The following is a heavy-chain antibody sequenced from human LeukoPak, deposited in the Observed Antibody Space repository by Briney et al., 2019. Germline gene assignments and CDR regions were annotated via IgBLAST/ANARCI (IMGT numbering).Heavy chain of an antibody. D-gene: IGHD5-12*01. V-gene: IGHV3-30*03. J-gene: IGHJ6*02. CDR2: ISYDGSNK. Sequence: GGSLRLSCAASGFTFSSSGMHWVRQAPGKGLEWVAVISYDGSNKYYADSVKGRFTISRDNSKNTLYLQMNSLRAEDTAVYYCARVSGATITTYYGMDVWGQGTTVTAPS. CDR3: ARVSGATITTYYGMDV. CDR1: GFTFSSSG.